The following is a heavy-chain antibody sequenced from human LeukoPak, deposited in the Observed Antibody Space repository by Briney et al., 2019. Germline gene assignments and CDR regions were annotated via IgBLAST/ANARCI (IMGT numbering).Heavy chain of an antibody. V-gene: IGHV3-21*01. J-gene: IGHJ4*02. Sequence: GGSLRLSCAASGFTFSSYSMNWVRQAPGKGLEWVSSISSSSSYIYYADSVKGRLTISRDNAKNSLYLQMNSLRAEDTAVYYCARVLREGGYVYFDYWGQGTLVTVSS. CDR2: ISSSSSYI. CDR3: ARVLREGGYVYFDY. CDR1: GFTFSSYS. D-gene: IGHD5-12*01.